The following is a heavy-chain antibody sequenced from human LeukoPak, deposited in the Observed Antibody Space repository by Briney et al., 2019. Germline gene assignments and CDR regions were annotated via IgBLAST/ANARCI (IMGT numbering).Heavy chain of an antibody. CDR1: GYTFSSYV. J-gene: IGHJ6*03. Sequence: ASVKVSCKASGYTFSSYVLSWVRQAPGQGLEWMGGIIPIFGTANYAQKFQGRVTITADESTSTAYMELSSLRSEDTAVYYCAKNWNDYYYYYMDVWGKGTTVTVSS. V-gene: IGHV1-69*13. CDR3: AKNWNDYYYYYMDV. D-gene: IGHD1-1*01. CDR2: IIPIFGTA.